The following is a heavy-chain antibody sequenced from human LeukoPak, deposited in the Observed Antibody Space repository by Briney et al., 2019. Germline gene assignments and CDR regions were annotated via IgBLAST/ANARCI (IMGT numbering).Heavy chain of an antibody. D-gene: IGHD4-11*01. CDR2: IYYSRST. CDR3: ARGGGTYSFDY. CDR1: GGSISSGDYY. Sequence: SETLSLTCTVSGGSISSGDYYWSWIRQPPGKGLEWIGYIYYSRSTYYNPSLKSRVTISVDTSKNQFSLKLSSVTAADTAVYYCARGGGTYSFDYWGQGTLVTVSS. V-gene: IGHV4-30-4*01. J-gene: IGHJ4*02.